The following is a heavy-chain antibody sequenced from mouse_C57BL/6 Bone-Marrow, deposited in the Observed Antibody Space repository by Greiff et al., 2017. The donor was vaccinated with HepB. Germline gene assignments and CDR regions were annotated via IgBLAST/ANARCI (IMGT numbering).Heavy chain of an antibody. J-gene: IGHJ4*01. CDR1: GYTFTSYW. Sequence: QVQLQQPGAELVKPGASVKVSCKASGYTFTSYWMHWVKQRPGQGLEWIGRIHPSDSDTNYNQKFKGKATLTVDKSSSTAYMQLSSRTSEDSAVYYCAIGRPSGYFYYAMDYWGQGTSVTVSS. CDR3: AIGRPSGYFYYAMDY. V-gene: IGHV1-74*01. D-gene: IGHD3-2*02. CDR2: IHPSDSDT.